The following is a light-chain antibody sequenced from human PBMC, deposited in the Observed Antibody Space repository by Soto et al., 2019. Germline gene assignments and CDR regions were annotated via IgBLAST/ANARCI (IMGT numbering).Light chain of an antibody. V-gene: IGKV3-15*01. CDR3: QQYGISLIT. CDR1: QSVSSS. Sequence: IVVTQYKNTLSLSPGERATLSCRASQSVSSSLAWYQQKPGQAPRLLIYGASTRATGIPARFSGSGSGTEFTLTISSLQSEDFAVYYCQQYGISLITSGHGTRLENK. J-gene: IGKJ5*01. CDR2: GAS.